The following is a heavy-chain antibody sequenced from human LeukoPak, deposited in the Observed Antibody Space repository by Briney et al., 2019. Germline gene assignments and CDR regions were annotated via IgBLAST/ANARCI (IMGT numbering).Heavy chain of an antibody. CDR3: ARGEELAVAGTFGY. J-gene: IGHJ4*02. CDR2: ISYDGSNK. D-gene: IGHD6-19*01. Sequence: GGSLRLSCAASGFTFSSYAMHWVRQAPGKGLEWVAVISYDGSNKYYADSVKGRFTISRDNSKNTLYLQMNSLRAEDTAVYYCARGEELAVAGTFGYWGQGTLVTVSS. CDR1: GFTFSSYA. V-gene: IGHV3-30*04.